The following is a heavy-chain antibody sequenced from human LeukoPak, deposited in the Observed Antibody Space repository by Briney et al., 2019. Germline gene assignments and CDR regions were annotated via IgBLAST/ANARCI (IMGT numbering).Heavy chain of an antibody. CDR2: IIPIFGTA. Sequence: GASVKVSCKASGGTFSSYAISWVRQAPGQGLEWMGGIIPIFGTANYAQKFQGRVTITADESTSTAYMELGSLRSEDTTGYYCARVQQLVLDYWGQGTLVTVSS. CDR1: GGTFSSYA. V-gene: IGHV1-69*13. J-gene: IGHJ4*02. CDR3: ARVQQLVLDY. D-gene: IGHD6-6*01.